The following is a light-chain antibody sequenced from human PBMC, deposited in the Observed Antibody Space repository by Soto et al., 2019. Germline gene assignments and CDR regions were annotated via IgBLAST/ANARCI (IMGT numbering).Light chain of an antibody. CDR1: QSVNSDY. Sequence: EIVLTQSPGTLSLFPGERATLSCRATQSVNSDYLAWYQQKPGQAPRLLIYIASRRATGIPGRFSSSGSGTDFTLTISRLEPEDFAVYYCQQYGTSPWTFGQGTKVEIK. J-gene: IGKJ1*01. V-gene: IGKV3-20*01. CDR2: IAS. CDR3: QQYGTSPWT.